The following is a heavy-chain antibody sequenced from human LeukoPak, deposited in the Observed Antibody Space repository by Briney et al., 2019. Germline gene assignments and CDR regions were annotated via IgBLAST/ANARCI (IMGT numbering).Heavy chain of an antibody. CDR2: ISSSSSTI. Sequence: GGSLRLSCAASGFTFSSYSMNWVRQAPGKGLEWVSYISSSSSTIYYADSVKGRFTISRDNSKNTLYLQMNSLRAEDTAVYYCAKDLDYGDYGDYWGQGTLVTVSS. CDR1: GFTFSSYS. J-gene: IGHJ4*02. V-gene: IGHV3-48*01. CDR3: AKDLDYGDYGDY. D-gene: IGHD4-17*01.